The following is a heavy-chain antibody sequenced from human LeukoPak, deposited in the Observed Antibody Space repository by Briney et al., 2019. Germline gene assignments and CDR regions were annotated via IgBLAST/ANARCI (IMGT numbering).Heavy chain of an antibody. Sequence: PGGALRLSCAASGFTVSSTYMSWGRQAPGKGLEWGSVIYTGGSTYYADSVKGRFTISRDNSKKTLYLQMNSLRAEDTAVYYCARDYYGGNLDYWGQGTLVTVSS. CDR1: GFTVSSTY. CDR2: IYTGGST. CDR3: ARDYYGGNLDY. D-gene: IGHD4-23*01. V-gene: IGHV3-53*01. J-gene: IGHJ4*02.